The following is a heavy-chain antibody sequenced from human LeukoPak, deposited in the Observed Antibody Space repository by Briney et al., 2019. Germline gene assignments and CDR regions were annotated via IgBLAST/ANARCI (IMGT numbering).Heavy chain of an antibody. CDR2: IDSSSTHI. CDR1: GFTFSDYS. Sequence: GGSLRLSCAASGFTFSDYSMNWVRQAPGKGLEWVSCIDSSSTHIYYADSVKGRFTISRDNAKNSVYPQMNSLRAEDTAVYYCAEGAASKAYWGQGTLVTVSS. D-gene: IGHD2-15*01. J-gene: IGHJ4*02. V-gene: IGHV3-21*01. CDR3: AEGAASKAY.